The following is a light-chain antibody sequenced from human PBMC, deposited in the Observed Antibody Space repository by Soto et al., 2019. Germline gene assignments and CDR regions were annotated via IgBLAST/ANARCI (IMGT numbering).Light chain of an antibody. CDR3: SSYAGSNYPYV. CDR1: SGDVGAYDY. Sequence: QSVLTQPPSASGSPGQSVTISCTGTSGDVGAYDYVSWYQQHPGKAPKLLIYEVTKRPLGVPDHFSGSKSGNAASLTVSGLQAEDEADYYCSSYAGSNYPYVFGTGTKVTVL. V-gene: IGLV2-8*01. J-gene: IGLJ1*01. CDR2: EVT.